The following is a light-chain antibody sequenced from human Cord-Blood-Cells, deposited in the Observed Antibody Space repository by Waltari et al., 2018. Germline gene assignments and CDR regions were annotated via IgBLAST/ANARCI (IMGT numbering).Light chain of an antibody. Sequence: DIQMTQSPYSLSASVGERVPITCRASQSIRSYLNWYQQKPGKAPKLLIYAASSLQRGVPSRFSGSGSGTDFTLTISSLQPEDFATYYCQQSYSTPLSSGTFGQGTKVEIK. CDR1: QSIRSY. CDR2: AAS. J-gene: IGKJ1*01. V-gene: IGKV1-39*01. CDR3: QQSYSTPLSSGT.